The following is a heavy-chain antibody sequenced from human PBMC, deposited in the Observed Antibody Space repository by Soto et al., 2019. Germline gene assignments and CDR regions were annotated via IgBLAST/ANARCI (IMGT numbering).Heavy chain of an antibody. J-gene: IGHJ3*02. CDR2: IYYSGTT. CDR1: GGSFSSDSFI. Sequence: SETLSLTCSVSGGSFSSDSFIWSWVRQFPGKGLEWIGYIYYSGTTYYNPSLRSRVIMSVDTSKNQFSLKLSSVTAADTAVYYCARELLFYDSDGFSWDDAFDIWGQGTMVTVS. CDR3: ARELLFYDSDGFSWDDAFDI. D-gene: IGHD3-22*01. V-gene: IGHV4-31*03.